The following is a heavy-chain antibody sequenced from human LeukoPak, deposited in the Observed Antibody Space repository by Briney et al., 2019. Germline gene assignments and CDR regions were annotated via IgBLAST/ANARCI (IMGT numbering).Heavy chain of an antibody. J-gene: IGHJ4*02. CDR2: INRSGST. D-gene: IGHD4/OR15-4a*01. CDR1: GGSFSGYY. Sequence: SETLSLTCAVYGGSFSGYYWSWIRQPPGKGLEWIGEINRSGSTNYNPSLKSRVTISVDTSKNQFSLKLSSVTAADTAVYYCARGVPAPDYWGQGTLVTVSS. V-gene: IGHV4-34*01. CDR3: ARGVPAPDY.